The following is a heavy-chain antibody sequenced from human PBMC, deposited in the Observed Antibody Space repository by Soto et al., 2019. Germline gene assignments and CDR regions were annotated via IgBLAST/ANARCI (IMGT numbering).Heavy chain of an antibody. CDR3: ARGRRGGSWDY. CDR1: GGSFSGYY. CDR2: INHSGST. D-gene: IGHD2-15*01. V-gene: IGHV4-34*01. Sequence: SETLSLTCAVYGGSFSGYYWSWIRQPPGKGLEWIGEINHSGSTNYNPSLKSRVTISVDTSKNQFSLKLSSVTAADTAVYYCARGRRGGSWDYWGQGTLVTVSS. J-gene: IGHJ4*02.